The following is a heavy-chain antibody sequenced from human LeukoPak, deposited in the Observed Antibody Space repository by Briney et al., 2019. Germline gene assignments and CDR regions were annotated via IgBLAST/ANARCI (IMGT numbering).Heavy chain of an antibody. D-gene: IGHD6-19*01. Sequence: GESLQISCQGSGYSFTSYWISWVRQMPGKGLEWMGRIDPSDSYTNYSPSFQGQVTISADKSISTAYLQWSSLKASDTATYYCAREARGSGWYLYFQHWGQGTLVTVSS. CDR1: GYSFTSYW. J-gene: IGHJ1*01. CDR2: IDPSDSYT. CDR3: AREARGSGWYLYFQH. V-gene: IGHV5-10-1*04.